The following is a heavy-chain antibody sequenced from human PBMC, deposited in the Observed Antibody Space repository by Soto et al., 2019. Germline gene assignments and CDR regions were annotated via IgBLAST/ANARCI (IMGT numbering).Heavy chain of an antibody. V-gene: IGHV3-49*03. D-gene: IGHD2-2*01. CDR1: GFTFGDYA. CDR2: IRSKAYGETT. Sequence: GGSLRLSCPESGFTFGDYAISWSRQAPGKGLEWVGVIRSKAYGETTDYAASVKGRFTILRDDSKSIAYLQLNSLQSDDTGVYYCTRYTYTSRYSYFGMDVWGHGTTVTVPS. CDR3: TRYTYTSRYSYFGMDV. J-gene: IGHJ6*02.